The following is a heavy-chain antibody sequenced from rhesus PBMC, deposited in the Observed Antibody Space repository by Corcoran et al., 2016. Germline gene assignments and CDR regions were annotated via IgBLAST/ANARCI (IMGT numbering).Heavy chain of an antibody. D-gene: IGHD2-21*01. Sequence: QVQLVQSGAEVKKPGTSVKLSCNASGYTFTSYYINWVRQATGQGLEWMGWINPTNGHTGTAQKVQGGVTRTRDTPRNTAYRELNSLGSADTAVYYCARDGFTPGSDFDDWGQGVLVTASS. CDR2: INPTNGHT. V-gene: IGHV1-200*01. CDR3: ARDGFTPGSDFDD. J-gene: IGHJ4*01. CDR1: GYTFTSYY.